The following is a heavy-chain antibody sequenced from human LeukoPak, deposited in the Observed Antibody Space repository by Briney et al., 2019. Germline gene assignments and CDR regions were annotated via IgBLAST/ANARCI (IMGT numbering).Heavy chain of an antibody. CDR3: ARELQKWDAFDI. Sequence: SETLSLTCTVSDGSISSYYWSWIRQPAGKGLEWVGHIYSSRSTNYNPSLKSRVTMSVDTSKNQFSLKLSSVTAADTAVYYCARELQKWDAFDIWGQGTMVTVSS. V-gene: IGHV4-4*07. CDR2: IYSSRST. CDR1: DGSISSYY. J-gene: IGHJ3*02. D-gene: IGHD4-11*01.